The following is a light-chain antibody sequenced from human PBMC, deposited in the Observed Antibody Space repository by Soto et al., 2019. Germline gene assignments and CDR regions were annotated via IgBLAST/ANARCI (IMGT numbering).Light chain of an antibody. CDR2: ETS. CDR1: QSISSW. Sequence: DIQMTQSPSTLSASVGDRVTITCRASQSISSWLAWYQQKPGKAPNLLISETSTLESGVPSRFSGDGYGTEFTLTITYLQPEDFATYYCQQGYSIHALTFGGGTKVDIK. CDR3: QQGYSIHALT. V-gene: IGKV1-5*03. J-gene: IGKJ4*01.